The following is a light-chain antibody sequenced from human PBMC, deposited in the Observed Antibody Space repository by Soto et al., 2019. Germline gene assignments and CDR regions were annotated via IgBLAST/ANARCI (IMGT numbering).Light chain of an antibody. CDR1: QGISSY. J-gene: IGKJ5*01. CDR2: AAS. CDR3: QKLNSYPVN. Sequence: DIQLTQSPSFLSASVGYRFTITCRASQGISSYLAWYQQKPGKAPKLLIYAASTLQSGVPSRFSGSGSGTEFTLTISSLQPEDFATYYCQKLNSYPVNFGQGTRLEIK. V-gene: IGKV1-9*01.